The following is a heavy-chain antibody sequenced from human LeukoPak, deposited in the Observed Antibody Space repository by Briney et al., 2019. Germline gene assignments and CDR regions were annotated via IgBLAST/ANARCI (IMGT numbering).Heavy chain of an antibody. CDR2: VSSNVYST. D-gene: IGHD6-19*01. CDR3: VKDSKSSGWYVPPNFDY. CDR1: GFPFSTYA. J-gene: IGHJ4*02. V-gene: IGHV3-64D*06. Sequence: GGSLRVSCSASGFPFSTYAMHWVRQAPGKGLEYVSSVSSNVYSTHYADSVKGRFAISRDNSKNTLYLQMSSLRTEDTAVYYCVKDSKSSGWYVPPNFDYWGQGNLVTVSS.